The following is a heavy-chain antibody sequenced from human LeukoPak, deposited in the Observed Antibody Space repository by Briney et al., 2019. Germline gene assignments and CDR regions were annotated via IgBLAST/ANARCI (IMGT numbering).Heavy chain of an antibody. CDR2: IYTSGST. Sequence: SETLSLTCTVSGGSISSYYWSWIRQPAGKGLEWIGRIYTSGSTNYNPSLKSRVTMSVDTSKNQFSLKLSSVTAADTAVYYCAREFRPDVGFLEWLDNWFDPWGQGTLVTVSS. CDR1: GGSISSYY. CDR3: AREFRPDVGFLEWLDNWFDP. J-gene: IGHJ5*02. V-gene: IGHV4-4*07. D-gene: IGHD3-3*01.